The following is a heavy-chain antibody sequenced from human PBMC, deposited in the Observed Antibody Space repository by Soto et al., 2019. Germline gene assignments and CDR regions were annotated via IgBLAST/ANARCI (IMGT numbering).Heavy chain of an antibody. D-gene: IGHD6-13*01. CDR3: ARCGIAAGWFDP. J-gene: IGHJ5*02. CDR2: INHSGST. CDR1: GGSFSGYY. Sequence: QVQLQQWGAGLLKPSETLSLTCAVYGGSFSGYYWSWIRQPPGKGLEWIGEINHSGSTNYNPSLNSRVTISVDTSKNQFSLKLSSVTAADTAVYYCARCGIAAGWFDPWGQGTLVTVSS. V-gene: IGHV4-34*01.